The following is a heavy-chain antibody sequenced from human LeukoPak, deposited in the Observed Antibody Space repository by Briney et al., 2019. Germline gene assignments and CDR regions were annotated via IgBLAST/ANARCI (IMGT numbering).Heavy chain of an antibody. CDR2: IYYSGST. J-gene: IGHJ6*03. CDR3: ARVVRGVIGYYYYMDV. Sequence: PSETLSLTCTVSGGSISSYYWSWIRQPPGKGLEWIGYIYYSGSTNYNPSLKSRVTISVDTSKNQFSLKLSSVTAADTAVYYCARVVRGVIGYYYYMDVWGKGTTVTISS. CDR1: GGSISSYY. D-gene: IGHD3-10*01. V-gene: IGHV4-59*01.